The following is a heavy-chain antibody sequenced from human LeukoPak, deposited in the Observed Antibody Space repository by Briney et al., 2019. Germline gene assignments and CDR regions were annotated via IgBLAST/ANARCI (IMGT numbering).Heavy chain of an antibody. CDR1: GYSISSGSY. J-gene: IGHJ6*03. V-gene: IGHV4-38-2*02. CDR2: IYHSGST. D-gene: IGHD5-12*01. Sequence: PSETLSLTCTVSGYSISSGSYWGWIRQPPGKGLEWIGSIYHSGSTYYNPSLKSRVTISVDTSKNQFSLKLSSVTAADTAVYYCARDFSGYDSYYYYYMDVWGRGTTVTVS. CDR3: ARDFSGYDSYYYYYMDV.